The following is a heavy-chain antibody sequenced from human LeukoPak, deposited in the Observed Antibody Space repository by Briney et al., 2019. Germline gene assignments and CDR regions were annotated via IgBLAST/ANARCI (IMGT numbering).Heavy chain of an antibody. CDR2: ISGSGGST. Sequence: GGSLRLSCAASGFTFSSYAMSWVRQAPGKGLEWVSAISGSGGSTYYADSVKGRFTISRDNSKNTLYLQMNSPRAEDTAVYYCAKEPYSSGYYYSLDYWGQGTLVTVSS. V-gene: IGHV3-23*01. D-gene: IGHD3-22*01. CDR3: AKEPYSSGYYYSLDY. J-gene: IGHJ4*02. CDR1: GFTFSSYA.